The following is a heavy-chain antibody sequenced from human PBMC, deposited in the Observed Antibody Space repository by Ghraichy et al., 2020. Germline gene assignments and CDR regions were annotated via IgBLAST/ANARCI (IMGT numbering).Heavy chain of an antibody. D-gene: IGHD2-2*02. CDR2: IWYDGSNQ. CDR1: GFTFNTYG. Sequence: SLRLSCAASGFTFNTYGMHWVRQAPGKGLEWVAGIWYDGSNQYYVDSVKGRFTISRDNSKNTLFLQMNSLRAEDTAVYYCARDACSTTSCYSRGLDYWGQGSLVTVSS. V-gene: IGHV3-33*01. CDR3: ARDACSTTSCYSRGLDY. J-gene: IGHJ4*02.